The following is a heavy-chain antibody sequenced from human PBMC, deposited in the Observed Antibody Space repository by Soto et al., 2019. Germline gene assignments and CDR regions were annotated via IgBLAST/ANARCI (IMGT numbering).Heavy chain of an antibody. CDR2: ISAYNGNT. CDR3: AREVVRVAGTRWFDP. CDR1: GYTLTSYG. D-gene: IGHD6-19*01. Sequence: ASVKVSCKASGYTLTSYGISWVRQAPGEELEWMGWISAYNGNTNYAQKLQGRVTMTTDTSTSTAYMELRSLRSDDTAVYYCAREVVRVAGTRWFDPWGQGPLVTVSS. J-gene: IGHJ5*02. V-gene: IGHV1-18*01.